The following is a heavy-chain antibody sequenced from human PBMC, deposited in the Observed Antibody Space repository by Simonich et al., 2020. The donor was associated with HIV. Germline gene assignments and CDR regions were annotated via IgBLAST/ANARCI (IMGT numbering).Heavy chain of an antibody. CDR3: AKDKGAYYGSGSPVY. J-gene: IGHJ4*02. D-gene: IGHD3-10*01. V-gene: IGHV3-9*01. CDR2: ISGNIGSI. CDR1: GFTFDDYA. Sequence: EVQLVESGGGLVQPGRSLRLSCAASGFTFDDYAMHWVRQAPGKGLECVSVISGNIGSIGYADSVKGRFTISRDNAKNSLYLQMNSLRAEDTALYYCAKDKGAYYGSGSPVYWGQGTLVTVSS.